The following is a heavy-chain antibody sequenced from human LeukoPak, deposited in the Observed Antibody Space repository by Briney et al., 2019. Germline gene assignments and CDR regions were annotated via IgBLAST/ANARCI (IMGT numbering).Heavy chain of an antibody. V-gene: IGHV1-2*02. CDR2: INPNSGGT. J-gene: IGHJ6*03. D-gene: IGHD6-19*01. Sequence: ASVKVSCKASGYTFTGYYMHWVRQAPGQGLEWMGWINPNSGGTNYAQKFRGRVTMTRDTSISTAYMELSRLRSDDTAVYYCASTRAVAGTYDYMDVWGKGTTVTVSS. CDR3: ASTRAVAGTYDYMDV. CDR1: GYTFTGYY.